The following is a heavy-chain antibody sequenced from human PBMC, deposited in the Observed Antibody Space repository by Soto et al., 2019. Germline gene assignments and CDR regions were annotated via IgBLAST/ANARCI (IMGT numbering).Heavy chain of an antibody. CDR3: ARGETQQQREY. CDR1: GDSTSSDKW. Sequence: SETLSLTCAVCGDSTSSDKWWRWVRQPPGKGLEWIGEIYHSGSTKYNPSLKSRVIISVDKSKNQFSLNLISVTDADTAVYYCARGETQQQREYWGQGTLVTVS. CDR2: IYHSGST. V-gene: IGHV4-4*02. J-gene: IGHJ4*02. D-gene: IGHD6-13*01.